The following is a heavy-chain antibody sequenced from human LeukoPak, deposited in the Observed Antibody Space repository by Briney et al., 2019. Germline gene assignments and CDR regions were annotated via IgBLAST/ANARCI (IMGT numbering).Heavy chain of an antibody. CDR3: ASLRLGYFDY. J-gene: IGHJ4*02. D-gene: IGHD3-16*01. V-gene: IGHV1-69*13. CDR1: GGTFSSYA. CDR2: IIPIFGTA. Sequence: ASVKVSCKASGGTFSSYAISWVRQAPGQGLEWMGGIIPIFGTANYAQKFQGRVTITADESTSTAYMELGSLRSEDTAVYYCASLRLGYFDYWGQGTLVTVSS.